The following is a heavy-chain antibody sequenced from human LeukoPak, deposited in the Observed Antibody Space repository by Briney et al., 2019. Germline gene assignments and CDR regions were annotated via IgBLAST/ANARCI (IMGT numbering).Heavy chain of an antibody. CDR1: GGSISSSSYY. V-gene: IGHV4-39*07. CDR2: IYYSGST. J-gene: IGHJ4*02. CDR3: ARGGILTKGDH. Sequence: TSETLSLTCTVSGGSISSSSYYWGWIRQPPGKGLEWIGSIYYSGSTYYNPSLKSRVTISVDTSKNQFSLKMSSVTAADTAFYYCARGGILTKGDHWGQGTLVTVSS. D-gene: IGHD3-9*01.